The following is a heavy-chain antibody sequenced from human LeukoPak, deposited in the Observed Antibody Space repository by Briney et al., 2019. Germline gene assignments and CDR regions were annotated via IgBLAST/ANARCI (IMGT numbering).Heavy chain of an antibody. CDR2: IQQDGSQK. J-gene: IGHJ4*02. D-gene: IGHD2-15*01. CDR1: GFTFSSYW. CDR3: ARDRGGGSDF. Sequence: GGSLRLSCAASGFTFSSYWMHWARQAPGKGLEWVANIQQDGSQKDHVDSVKGRFTISRDNAKNSLYLQMNSLRADDTAVYYCARDRGGGSDFWGQGTLVTVSS. V-gene: IGHV3-7*04.